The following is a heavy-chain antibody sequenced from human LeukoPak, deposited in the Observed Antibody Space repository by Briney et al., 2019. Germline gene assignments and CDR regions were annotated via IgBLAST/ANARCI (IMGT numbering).Heavy chain of an antibody. CDR3: ARDMGSGWYPVNQYYFDY. Sequence: SETLSLTCTVSGGSISSYYWSWIRQPAGKGLEWIGRIYTSGSTNYNPSLKSRVTMSVDTSKNQFSLKLSSVTAADTAVYYCARDMGSGWYPVNQYYFDYWGQGTLVTVSS. CDR1: GGSISSYY. CDR2: IYTSGST. D-gene: IGHD6-19*01. J-gene: IGHJ4*02. V-gene: IGHV4-4*07.